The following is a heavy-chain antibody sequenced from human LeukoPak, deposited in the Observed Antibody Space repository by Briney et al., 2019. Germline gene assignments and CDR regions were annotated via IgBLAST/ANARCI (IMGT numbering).Heavy chain of an antibody. Sequence: GRSLRLSCAASGFTFSSYSMNWVRQAPGKGLEWVSSISSSSSYIYYADSVKGRFTISRDNAKNSLYLQMNSLRAEDTAVYYCARDPQLLYFDYWGQGTLVTVSS. CDR3: ARDPQLLYFDY. CDR1: GFTFSSYS. V-gene: IGHV3-21*01. J-gene: IGHJ4*02. D-gene: IGHD6-6*01. CDR2: ISSSSSYI.